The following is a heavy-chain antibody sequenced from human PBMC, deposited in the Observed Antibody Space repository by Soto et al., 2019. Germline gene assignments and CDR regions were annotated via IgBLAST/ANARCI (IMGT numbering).Heavy chain of an antibody. V-gene: IGHV3-9*01. CDR3: AKDMAGYSSGWPDYYFVY. Sequence: EVQLVESGGGLVQPGRSLRLSCAASGFTFDDYAMHWVRQAPGKGLEWVSGISWNSGSIGYADSVKGRFTISRDNAKNSLYLQMNSLRAEDTALYYCAKDMAGYSSGWPDYYFVYWGQGTLVTVSS. J-gene: IGHJ4*02. D-gene: IGHD6-19*01. CDR2: ISWNSGSI. CDR1: GFTFDDYA.